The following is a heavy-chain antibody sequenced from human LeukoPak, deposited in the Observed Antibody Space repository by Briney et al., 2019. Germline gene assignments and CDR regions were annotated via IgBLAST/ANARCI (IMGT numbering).Heavy chain of an antibody. V-gene: IGHV4-59*01. D-gene: IGHD3-22*01. CDR2: IYYSGST. Sequence: SSETLSLTCTVSGGSISNKYWSWIRQPPGKGLEWIGYIYYSGSTNYNPSLKSRVTISVDTSKNQFSLKLSSVTAADTAVYYCARAIQTSGYYAFDYWGQGTLVTVSS. CDR1: GGSISNKY. CDR3: ARAIQTSGYYAFDY. J-gene: IGHJ4*02.